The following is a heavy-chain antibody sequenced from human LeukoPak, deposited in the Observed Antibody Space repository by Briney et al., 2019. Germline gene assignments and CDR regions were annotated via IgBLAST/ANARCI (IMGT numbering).Heavy chain of an antibody. J-gene: IGHJ5*02. CDR3: ARDRGSYNWFDP. V-gene: IGHV1-69*13. D-gene: IGHD3-10*01. Sequence: ASVKVSCKASGGTISSYAISWVRQAPGQGLEWMGGIIPIFGTANYAQKFQGRVTITADESTSTAYMELSSLRSEDTAVYYCARDRGSYNWFDPWGQGTLVTVSS. CDR2: IIPIFGTA. CDR1: GGTISSYA.